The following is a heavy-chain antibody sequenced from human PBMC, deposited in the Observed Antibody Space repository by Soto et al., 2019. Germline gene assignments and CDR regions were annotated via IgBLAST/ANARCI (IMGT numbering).Heavy chain of an antibody. D-gene: IGHD2-2*02. CDR1: GFTFSSNG. CDR2: ISYDGSYK. CDR3: ASKYPYHYGVDV. V-gene: IGHV3-30*03. Sequence: GGSLRLSCAASGFTFSSNGMHWVRQAPGKGLEWVTFISYDGSYKYYADSVKGRFTISRDNSKNTLYLQMNTLRPEDMAVYYCASKYPYHYGVDVWGQGTTVTVSS. J-gene: IGHJ6*02.